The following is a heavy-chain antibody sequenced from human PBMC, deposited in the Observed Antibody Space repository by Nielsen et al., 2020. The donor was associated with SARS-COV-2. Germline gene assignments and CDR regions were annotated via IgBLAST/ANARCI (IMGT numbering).Heavy chain of an antibody. CDR1: GGTFSRYG. CDR3: AREVGATSPEFDY. V-gene: IGHV1-69*06. Sequence: SVKVSCKASGGTFSRYGISWVRQAPGQGLEWMGGIIPIFGTANYAQKFQGRVTITADKSTSTAYMELSSLRSEDTAVYYCAREVGATSPEFDYWGQGTLVTVSS. CDR2: IIPIFGTA. J-gene: IGHJ4*02. D-gene: IGHD1-26*01.